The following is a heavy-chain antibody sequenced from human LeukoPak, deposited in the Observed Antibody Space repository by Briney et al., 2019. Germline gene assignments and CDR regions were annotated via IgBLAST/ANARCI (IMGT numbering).Heavy chain of an antibody. CDR3: AGEPYPGIGVAGLVN. J-gene: IGHJ4*02. V-gene: IGHV3-7*03. Sequence: GGSLRLSCAASGFTLRSYWMSWVRQAPGKGLEWVANIKQDGSEKYYVDSVKGRFTMSRDNAKSTLYLQMNSLRAEDTAVYYCAGEPYPGIGVAGLVNWGQGTLVTVSS. CDR2: IKQDGSEK. D-gene: IGHD6-19*01. CDR1: GFTLRSYW.